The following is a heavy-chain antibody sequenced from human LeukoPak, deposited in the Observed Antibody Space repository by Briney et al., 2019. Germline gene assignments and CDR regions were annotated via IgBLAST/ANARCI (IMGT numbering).Heavy chain of an antibody. Sequence: RPGGSLRLSCAASGFTFSSYWMSWVRQAPGKGLEWVANIKQDGSEKYYVDSMKGRFTISRDNAKNSLYLQMNSLRAEDTAVYYCASRYSSSWYYYFYYMDVWGKGTTVTVSS. CDR3: ASRYSSSWYYYFYYMDV. D-gene: IGHD6-13*01. J-gene: IGHJ6*03. V-gene: IGHV3-7*01. CDR1: GFTFSSYW. CDR2: IKQDGSEK.